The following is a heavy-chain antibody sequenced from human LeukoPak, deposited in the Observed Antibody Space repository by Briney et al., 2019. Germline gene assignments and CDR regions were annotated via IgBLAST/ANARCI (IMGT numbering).Heavy chain of an antibody. J-gene: IGHJ5*02. Sequence: GASVKVSCKVSGYTLTELSMHWVRQAPGKGLEWMGWMNPNSGNTGYAQKFQGRVTMTRNTSISTAYMELSSLRSEDTAVYYCARGYSSSWDHVFDPWGQGTLVTVSS. CDR3: ARGYSSSWDHVFDP. CDR2: MNPNSGNT. D-gene: IGHD6-13*01. V-gene: IGHV1-8*01. CDR1: GYTLTELS.